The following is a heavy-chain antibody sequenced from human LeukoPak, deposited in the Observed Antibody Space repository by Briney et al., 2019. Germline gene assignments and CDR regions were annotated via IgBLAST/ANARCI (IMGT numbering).Heavy chain of an antibody. V-gene: IGHV1-46*01. CDR2: INPSGGST. CDR1: GYTFTSYD. D-gene: IGHD3-22*01. Sequence: ASVKVSCKASGYTFTSYDINWVRQAPGQGLEWMGIINPSGGSTSYAQKFQGRLTMTRDTSTSTVYMELSSLRSEDTAVYYCARGHYYDSSGYYPDAFDIWGQGTMVTVSS. CDR3: ARGHYYDSSGYYPDAFDI. J-gene: IGHJ3*02.